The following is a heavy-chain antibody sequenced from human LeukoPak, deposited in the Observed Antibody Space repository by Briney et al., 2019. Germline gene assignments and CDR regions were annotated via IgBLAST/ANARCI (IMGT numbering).Heavy chain of an antibody. V-gene: IGHV4-39*07. CDR3: ATIAAAGPPYYYYGMDV. J-gene: IGHJ6*02. CDR2: IYHSGST. D-gene: IGHD6-13*01. Sequence: SETLSLTCTVSGGSISSSSYYWGWIRQPPGKGLEWIGSIYHSGSTYYNPSLKSRVTISVDTSKNQFSLNLSSVTAADTAVYYCATIAAAGPPYYYYGMDVWGQGTTVTVSS. CDR1: GGSISSSSYY.